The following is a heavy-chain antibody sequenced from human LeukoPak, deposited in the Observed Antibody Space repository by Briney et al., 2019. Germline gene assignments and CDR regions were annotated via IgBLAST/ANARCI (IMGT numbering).Heavy chain of an antibody. V-gene: IGHV3-30-3*01. CDR1: GFTFSSYA. Sequence: GRSLRLSCAASGFTFSSYAMHWVRQAPGKGLEWVAVISYDGSNKYYADSVKGRFTISRDNSKNTLHLQMNSLRAEDTAVYYCRGYDYGTIDYWGQGTLVTVSS. CDR2: ISYDGSNK. D-gene: IGHD4-17*01. J-gene: IGHJ4*02. CDR3: RGYDYGTIDY.